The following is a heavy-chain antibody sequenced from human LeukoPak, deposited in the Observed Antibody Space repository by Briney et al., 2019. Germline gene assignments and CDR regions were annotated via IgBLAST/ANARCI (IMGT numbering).Heavy chain of an antibody. D-gene: IGHD3-3*01. Sequence: ASVKVSCKASGYTFTSYYMHWVRQAPGQGLEWMGIINPSGGSTSYAQKFQGRVTMTRDTSTSTVYMELSSLRSEDTAVYYCARSYYDSWSGLANWFDPWGQGTLVTVSS. V-gene: IGHV1-46*01. J-gene: IGHJ5*02. CDR2: INPSGGST. CDR1: GYTFTSYY. CDR3: ARSYYDSWSGLANWFDP.